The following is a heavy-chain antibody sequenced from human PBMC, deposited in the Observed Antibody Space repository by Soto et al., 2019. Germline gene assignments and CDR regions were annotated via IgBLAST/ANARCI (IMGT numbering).Heavy chain of an antibody. V-gene: IGHV4-39*01. CDR3: ARHPSDFWFDP. CDR2: IYYSGCT. CDR1: GGSISSSSYF. Sequence: QLQLQESGPGLVKPSETLSLTCSVSGGSISSSSYFWGWIRQPPGKGLEWIGSIYYSGCTYSNPSLKSRVTVSVDTSKNQFSLKLSSVTAADTAVYYCARHPSDFWFDPWGQGTLVTVSS. D-gene: IGHD2-21*02. J-gene: IGHJ5*02.